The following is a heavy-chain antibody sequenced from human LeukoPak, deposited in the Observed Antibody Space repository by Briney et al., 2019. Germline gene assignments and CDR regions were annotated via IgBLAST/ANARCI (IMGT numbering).Heavy chain of an antibody. V-gene: IGHV3-23*01. CDR2: ISGSGGGT. CDR3: AKDPGGRYSSGWYRFDY. Sequence: GGSLRLSCAASGFTFSSYAMSWVRQAPGKGLEWVSAISGSGGGTYYADSVKGRFTISRDNSKNTLYLQMNSLRAEDTAVYYCAKDPGGRYSSGWYRFDYWGQGTLVTVSS. J-gene: IGHJ4*02. D-gene: IGHD6-19*01. CDR1: GFTFSSYA.